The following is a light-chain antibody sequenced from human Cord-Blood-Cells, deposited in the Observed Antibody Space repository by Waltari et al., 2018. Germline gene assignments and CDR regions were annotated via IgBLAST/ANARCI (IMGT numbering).Light chain of an antibody. Sequence: QSALTQPASVSGSPGHSLPIPCTGTSSDVGGYHLVSWYQQHTGKAPQLMIYEGSKRPSWVSNRFSGSKSGNTAALAISGRQAEDEADYYCCSYAGSSTLVFGGGTKLTVL. CDR3: CSYAGSSTLV. CDR2: EGS. V-gene: IGLV2-23*01. J-gene: IGLJ2*01. CDR1: SSDVGGYHL.